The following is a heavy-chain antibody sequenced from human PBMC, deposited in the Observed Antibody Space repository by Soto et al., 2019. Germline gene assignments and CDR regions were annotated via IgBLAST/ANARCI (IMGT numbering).Heavy chain of an antibody. CDR1: GYSFTSYW. D-gene: IGHD3-3*01. J-gene: IGHJ4*02. V-gene: IGHV5-51*01. CDR3: ARSTYYDFWSGYCVFDY. Sequence: PGESLKISCKGSGYSFTSYWIGWVRQMPGKGLEWMGIICPGDSDTRYSPSFQGQVTISADKSISTAYLQWSSLKASDTAMYYCARSTYYDFWSGYCVFDYWGQGTLVTVSS. CDR2: ICPGDSDT.